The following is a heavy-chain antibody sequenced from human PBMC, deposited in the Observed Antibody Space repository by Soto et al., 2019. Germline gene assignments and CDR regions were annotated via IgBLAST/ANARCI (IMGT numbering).Heavy chain of an antibody. CDR2: IIPIFGTA. CDR3: ASAPLGYCSGGSCYSWNYFDY. Sequence: QVQLVQSGAEVTKPGSSVKVSCKASGGTFSSYAISWVRQAPGQGLEGMGGIIPIFGTANYEEKFEGRVTITADKYKSTAYMELSSLRSEDTAVYYCASAPLGYCSGGSCYSWNYFDYWGQGTLVTVSS. D-gene: IGHD2-15*01. V-gene: IGHV1-69*14. J-gene: IGHJ4*02. CDR1: GGTFSSYA.